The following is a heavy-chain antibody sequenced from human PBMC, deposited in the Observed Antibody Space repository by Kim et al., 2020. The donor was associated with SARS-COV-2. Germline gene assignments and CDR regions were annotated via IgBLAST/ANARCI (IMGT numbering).Heavy chain of an antibody. Sequence: TKYNQTPTSRVTITVDTAKNQFSLKLSSVTAADTAVYYCARYGLSGKAFDVWGQGTLVPVSS. CDR2: T. V-gene: IGHV4-34*01. J-gene: IGHJ3*01. D-gene: IGHD1-26*01. CDR3: ARYGLSGKAFDV.